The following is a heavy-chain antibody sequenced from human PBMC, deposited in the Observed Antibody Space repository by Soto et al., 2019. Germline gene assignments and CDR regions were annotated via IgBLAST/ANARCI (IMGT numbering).Heavy chain of an antibody. CDR1: GYTFTSYF. CDR3: ARCGYSSSWSPPYYYYYMDV. J-gene: IGHJ6*03. CDR2: INPSGGST. Sequence: VSVKVSCKSSGYTFTSYFMHWVRHAPGQGLEWMGIINPSGGSTSYAQKFQGRVTMTRDTSTSTVYMELSSLRSEDTAVYYCARCGYSSSWSPPYYYYYMDVWGKGTTVTVSS. D-gene: IGHD6-13*01. V-gene: IGHV1-46*03.